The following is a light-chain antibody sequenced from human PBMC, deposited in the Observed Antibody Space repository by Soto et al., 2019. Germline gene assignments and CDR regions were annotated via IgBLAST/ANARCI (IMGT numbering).Light chain of an antibody. Sequence: EIVLTQSPATLSLSPGERATLSCRASQSVSSYLAWYQQKPGQAPRLLIYGASTRATSFPARFSGSGSGTDFTLTISDVQPEDFALYYCHQRQSWPRTFGQGTKVDIK. CDR1: QSVSSY. J-gene: IGKJ1*01. CDR2: GAS. V-gene: IGKV3-11*01. CDR3: HQRQSWPRT.